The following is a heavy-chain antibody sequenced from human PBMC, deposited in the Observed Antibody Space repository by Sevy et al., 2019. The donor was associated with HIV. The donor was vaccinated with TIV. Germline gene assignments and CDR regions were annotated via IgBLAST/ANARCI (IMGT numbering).Heavy chain of an antibody. CDR3: AKADSSGYYYLDY. CDR1: GFTFSSYG. J-gene: IGHJ4*02. V-gene: IGHV3-30*18. Sequence: GGSLRLSCAASGFTFSSYGMHWVRQAPGKGLEWVAVILYDGSNKYYADSVKGRFTISRDNSKNTLYLQMNSLRAEDTAVYYCAKADSSGYYYLDYWGQGTLVTVSS. CDR2: ILYDGSNK. D-gene: IGHD3-22*01.